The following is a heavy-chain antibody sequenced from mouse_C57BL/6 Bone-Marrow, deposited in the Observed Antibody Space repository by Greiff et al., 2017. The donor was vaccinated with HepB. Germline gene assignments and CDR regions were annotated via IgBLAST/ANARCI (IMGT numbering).Heavy chain of an antibody. J-gene: IGHJ3*01. V-gene: IGHV3-6*01. CDR2: ISYDGSN. Sequence: DVKLQESGPGLVKPSQSLSLTCSVTGYSITSGYYWNWIRQFPGNKLEWMGYISYDGSNNYNPSLKNRISITRDTSKNQCFLKLNSVTTEDTATYYCAREGRDGSSPAWCAYWGQGTLGTVSA. D-gene: IGHD1-1*01. CDR1: GYSITSGYY. CDR3: AREGRDGSSPAWCAY.